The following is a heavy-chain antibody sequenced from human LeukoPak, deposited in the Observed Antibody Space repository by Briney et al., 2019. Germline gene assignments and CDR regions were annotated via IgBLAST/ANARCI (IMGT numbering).Heavy chain of an antibody. D-gene: IGHD6-6*01. CDR1: GFTFSSYA. CDR3: ARDSGYSSSALDY. CDR2: ISGSGGST. J-gene: IGHJ4*02. V-gene: IGHV3-23*01. Sequence: PGGSLRLSCAAPGFTFSSYAMSWVRQAPGKGLEWVSAISGSGGSTYYADSVKGRFTISRDNAKNSLYLQMNSLRAEDTAVYYCARDSGYSSSALDYWGQGTLVTVSS.